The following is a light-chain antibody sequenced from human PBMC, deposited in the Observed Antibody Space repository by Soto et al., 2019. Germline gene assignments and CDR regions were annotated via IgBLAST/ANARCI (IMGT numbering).Light chain of an antibody. CDR1: QRVSSN. V-gene: IGKV3-15*01. Sequence: IGLTHSPATRSLSALEIATLSCRASQRVSSNVSWYQQNPGQAPRLLIYGASTRATGIPARFSGSGSETEFTLTISSLQSDDFAVSYCQQYNNWPPYTFGQGTKVDIK. CDR3: QQYNNWPPYT. CDR2: GAS. J-gene: IGKJ2*01.